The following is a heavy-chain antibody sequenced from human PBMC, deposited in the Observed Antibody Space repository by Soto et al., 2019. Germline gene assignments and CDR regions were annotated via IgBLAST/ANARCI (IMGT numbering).Heavy chain of an antibody. CDR3: ARAYCSGGSCYSVQHWFAP. Sequence: SETLSLTCSVSDGSMNGRSYYWGWMRQPPGKGLEWIASISSIGSTYHNPSLKSRVTISVDKSKNQFSLKLSSVTAADTVVDYCARAYCSGGSCYSVQHWFAPRGQGTLVTVSS. V-gene: IGHV4-39*07. J-gene: IGHJ5*02. D-gene: IGHD2-15*01. CDR1: DGSMNGRSYY. CDR2: ISSIGST.